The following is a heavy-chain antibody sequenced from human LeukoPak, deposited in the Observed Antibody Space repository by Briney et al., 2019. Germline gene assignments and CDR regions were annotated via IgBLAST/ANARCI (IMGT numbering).Heavy chain of an antibody. CDR1: GGSISSTSYY. D-gene: IGHD2-21*02. CDR3: ARHGDLLSPFQT. CDR2: INYSGST. Sequence: PSETLSLTCTVSGGSISSTSYYWGWIRQPPGKGLEWIGTINYSGSTYYNPSLKSRVTISVDTSKNQISQKLNSVTAADTAMYYCARHGDLLSPFQTWGQGTLVTVSS. V-gene: IGHV4-39*01. J-gene: IGHJ5*02.